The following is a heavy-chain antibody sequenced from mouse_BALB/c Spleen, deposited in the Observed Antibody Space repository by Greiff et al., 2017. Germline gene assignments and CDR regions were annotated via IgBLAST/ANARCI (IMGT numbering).Heavy chain of an antibody. CDR3: ARNKGIYYDYAPWFAY. V-gene: IGHV4-1*02. CDR2: INPDSSTI. Sequence: EVQLVESGGGLVQPGGSLKLSCAASGFDFSRYWMSWVRQAPGKGLEWIGEINPDSSTINYTPSLKDKFIISRDNAKNTLYLQMSKVRSEDTALYYCARNKGIYYDYAPWFAYWGQGTLVTVSA. J-gene: IGHJ3*01. CDR1: GFDFSRYW. D-gene: IGHD2-4*01.